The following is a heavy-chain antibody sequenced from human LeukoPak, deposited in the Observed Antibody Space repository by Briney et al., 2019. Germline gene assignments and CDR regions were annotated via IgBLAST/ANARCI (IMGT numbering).Heavy chain of an antibody. J-gene: IGHJ4*02. Sequence: PSETLSLTCTVSGGSISSSSYYWGWIRQPPGKGLEWIGSIYYSGSTYYNPSLKSRVTISVDTSKNQFSLKLSSVTAADTAVYYCARDLEYYDILTGPYFDYWGQGTLVTVSS. CDR2: IYYSGST. D-gene: IGHD3-9*01. CDR3: ARDLEYYDILTGPYFDY. V-gene: IGHV4-39*07. CDR1: GGSISSSSYY.